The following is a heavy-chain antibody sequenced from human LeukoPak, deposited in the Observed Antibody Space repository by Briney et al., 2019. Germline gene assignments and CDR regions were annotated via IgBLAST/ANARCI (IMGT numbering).Heavy chain of an antibody. J-gene: IGHJ5*02. CDR3: AKAYSSSWYVGFGP. V-gene: IGHV3-9*01. CDR2: ISWNSGSI. Sequence: GGSLRLSCEASGFTFSSDAMHWVRQAPGKGLEWVSGISWNSGSIGYADSVKGRFTISRDNAKNSLYLQMNSLRAEDTALYYCAKAYSSSWYVGFGPWGQGTLVTVSS. D-gene: IGHD6-13*01. CDR1: GFTFSSDA.